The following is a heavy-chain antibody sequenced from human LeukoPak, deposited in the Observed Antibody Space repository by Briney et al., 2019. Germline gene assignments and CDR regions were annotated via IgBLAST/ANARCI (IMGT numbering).Heavy chain of an antibody. Sequence: GGSLRLSCVASGFTFSSYSMTWVRQAPGKGLEWVANIILDGREKYYVGSVKGRFTVSRDNAKNSVDLQMNSLRAEDTAIYYCAKSDCGSDGCKLYDYWAQGTQVTVSS. CDR3: AKSDCGSDGCKLYDY. CDR1: GFTFSSYS. V-gene: IGHV3-7*03. CDR2: IILDGREK. D-gene: IGHD2-21*01. J-gene: IGHJ4*02.